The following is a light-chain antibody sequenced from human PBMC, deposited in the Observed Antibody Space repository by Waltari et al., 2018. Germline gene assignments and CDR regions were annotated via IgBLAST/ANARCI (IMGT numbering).Light chain of an antibody. CDR1: QSVNDN. J-gene: IGKJ1*01. Sequence: EIVMTQSPATLSVSPGERATLSCRAGQSVNDNLAWYQQKPGQAPRLLIYAASTRATGIPARFSGSGSGTEFTLTISSLQSEDFAVYYCQQYNNWPPWTFGQGTTVEIK. CDR3: QQYNNWPPWT. CDR2: AAS. V-gene: IGKV3-15*01.